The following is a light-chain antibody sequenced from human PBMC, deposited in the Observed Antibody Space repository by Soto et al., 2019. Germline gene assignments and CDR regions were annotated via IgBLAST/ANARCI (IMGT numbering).Light chain of an antibody. Sequence: EIVMTQSPATLSVSPGERATLSCRASQSVSSNLAWYQQKPGQAPRLLIHGASNRATGIPDRFSGSGSGTDFTLTISRLEPEDFPVYYCQQYGSSPFTFGPGTKVDIK. V-gene: IGKV3-20*01. J-gene: IGKJ3*01. CDR1: QSVSSN. CDR2: GAS. CDR3: QQYGSSPFT.